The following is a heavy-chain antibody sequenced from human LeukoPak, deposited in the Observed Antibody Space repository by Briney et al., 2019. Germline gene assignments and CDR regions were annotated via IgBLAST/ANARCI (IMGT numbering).Heavy chain of an antibody. D-gene: IGHD5-18*01. Sequence: GGSLRLSCAASGFTFSSYWISWVRRAPGKGLEWVANIKQDGSEKYYVDSVKGRFTISRDNAKNSLYLQMNSLRAEDTAVYYCARDSEPITWIQLWGHGYYYGMDVWGQGTTVTVSS. CDR3: ARDSEPITWIQLWGHGYYYGMDV. CDR1: GFTFSSYW. CDR2: IKQDGSEK. V-gene: IGHV3-7*01. J-gene: IGHJ6*02.